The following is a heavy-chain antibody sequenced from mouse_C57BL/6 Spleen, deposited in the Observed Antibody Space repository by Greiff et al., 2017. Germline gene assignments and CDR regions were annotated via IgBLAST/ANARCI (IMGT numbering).Heavy chain of an antibody. CDR1: GYSFTDYN. V-gene: IGHV1-39*01. J-gene: IGHJ1*03. CDR3: SSTMITTRYFDV. D-gene: IGHD2-4*01. CDR2: INPNYGTT. Sequence: VQLQQSGPELVKPGASVKISCKASGYSFTDYNMNWVKQSNGKSLEWIGVINPNYGTTSYNQKFKGKATLTVDQSSSTAYMQLNSLTSEDSAVYYCSSTMITTRYFDVWGTGTTVTVSS.